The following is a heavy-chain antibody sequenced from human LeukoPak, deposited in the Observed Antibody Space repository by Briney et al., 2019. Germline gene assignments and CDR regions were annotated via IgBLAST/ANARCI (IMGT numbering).Heavy chain of an antibody. D-gene: IGHD3-3*01. Sequence: SETLSLTCTVSGGSISSYYWSWIRQPPGKGLEWIGYIYYSGSTNYNPSLKSRVTISVDTSKNQFSLKLSSVTAADTAVYYCARSDYDFWSSHHSVWGQGTLVTVSS. CDR2: IYYSGST. CDR1: GGSISSYY. J-gene: IGHJ4*02. V-gene: IGHV4-59*01. CDR3: ARSDYDFWSSHHSV.